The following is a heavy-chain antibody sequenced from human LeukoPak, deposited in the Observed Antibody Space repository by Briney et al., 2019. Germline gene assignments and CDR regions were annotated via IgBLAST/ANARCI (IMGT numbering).Heavy chain of an antibody. CDR1: GYTFTARF. V-gene: IGHV1-69*13. CDR2: IIPMFGRT. D-gene: IGHD2-8*01. CDR3: ARDRVRYCTNGVCHGYFDY. J-gene: IGHJ4*02. Sequence: SVKVSCKTSGYTFTARFIHWVRQAPGQGLEWMGGIIPMFGRTNYAQKFQGRLTITADESTTTAYMELSSLRSEDTAVYYCARDRVRYCTNGVCHGYFDYWGQGTLVTVSS.